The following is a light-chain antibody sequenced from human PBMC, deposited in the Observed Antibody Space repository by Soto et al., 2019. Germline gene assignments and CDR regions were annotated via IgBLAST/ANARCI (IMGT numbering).Light chain of an antibody. J-gene: IGKJ3*01. Sequence: DIQMTQSPSSLSASVGDRVTITCQASQDISNYLNWYQQKPGKAPKLLIYDASNLETGVPSRFSGSGSGTDFTFTISSLQPEDIATYYFQQYDNLPQFGPGTKVDIK. CDR2: DAS. V-gene: IGKV1-33*01. CDR1: QDISNY. CDR3: QQYDNLPQ.